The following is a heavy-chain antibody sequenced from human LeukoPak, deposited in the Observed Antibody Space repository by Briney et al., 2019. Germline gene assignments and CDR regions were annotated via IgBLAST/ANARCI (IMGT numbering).Heavy chain of an antibody. CDR1: GFTVSSYY. V-gene: IGHV3-66*01. D-gene: IGHD3-22*01. Sequence: GGSLRLSCAASGFTVSSYYMSWVRQAPGKGLEWVSVIYSGGSTYYADSVKGRFTISRDNSKNTLYLQMNSLRAEDTAVYYCARDYSSGHPFDIWGQGTMVTVSS. CDR2: IYSGGST. J-gene: IGHJ3*02. CDR3: ARDYSSGHPFDI.